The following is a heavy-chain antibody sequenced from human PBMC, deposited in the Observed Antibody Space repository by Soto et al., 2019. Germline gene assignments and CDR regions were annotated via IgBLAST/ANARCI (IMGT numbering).Heavy chain of an antibody. CDR1: GGSISGYY. CDR3: ARTTIAAAATGYYAMDV. D-gene: IGHD6-13*01. J-gene: IGHJ6*02. V-gene: IGHV4-59*01. Sequence: PSETLSLTCTVSGGSISGYYWSWIRQPPGKGLEWIGYIYYSGNTNYNPSLKSRVTISVDTSKNQFSLKVSSVTAADTALYYCARTTIAAAATGYYAMDVWGQGTTVTVS. CDR2: IYYSGNT.